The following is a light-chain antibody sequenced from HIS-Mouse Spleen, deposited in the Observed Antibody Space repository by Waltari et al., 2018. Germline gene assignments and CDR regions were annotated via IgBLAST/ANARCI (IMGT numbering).Light chain of an antibody. J-gene: IGLJ2*01. CDR1: SSNIGSNT. V-gene: IGLV1-44*01. CDR3: AAWDDSLNGPV. Sequence: GQRVTISCSGSSSNIGSNTVNWYQQLPGTAPKLLIYSNNQRPSGVPDRFSGSKSGTSASLAISVLQSEDEADYYCAAWDDSLNGPVFGGGTKLTVL. CDR2: SNN.